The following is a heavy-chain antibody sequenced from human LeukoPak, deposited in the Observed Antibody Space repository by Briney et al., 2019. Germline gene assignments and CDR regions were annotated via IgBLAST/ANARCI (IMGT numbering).Heavy chain of an antibody. CDR2: NNGSGGRK. Sequence: GGSLRLFCAASGFTFSSYAMSWVRQAPGKGLEWVSANNGSGGRKYYADDVKGRFTISRDNSKSTLYLQMNSLRAEDTAVYFCARFRLARPARPFDYWGQGTLVTVSS. CDR3: ARFRLARPARPFDY. J-gene: IGHJ4*02. V-gene: IGHV3-23*01. D-gene: IGHD6-19*01. CDR1: GFTFSSYA.